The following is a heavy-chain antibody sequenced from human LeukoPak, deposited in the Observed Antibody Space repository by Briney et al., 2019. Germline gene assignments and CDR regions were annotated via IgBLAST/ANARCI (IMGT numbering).Heavy chain of an antibody. CDR2: IRSKANSYAT. D-gene: IGHD1-26*01. CDR1: GFTFGGSA. Sequence: GGSLRLSCAASGFTFGGSAMHWVRQASGKGLEWVGRIRSKANSYATAYAASVKGRFTISRDDSKNTAYLQMNSLKTEDTAVYYCARDEYSGKNFFEYWGQGTLVTVSS. J-gene: IGHJ4*02. CDR3: ARDEYSGKNFFEY. V-gene: IGHV3-73*01.